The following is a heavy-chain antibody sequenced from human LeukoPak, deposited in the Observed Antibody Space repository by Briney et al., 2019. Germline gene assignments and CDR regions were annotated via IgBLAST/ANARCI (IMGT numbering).Heavy chain of an antibody. Sequence: GGSLRLSCAASEFSVGSNYMTWVRQAPGKGLEWVSGISPGGGPTYYADSVKGRFTISRDDSKNTLYLQMKNLRAEDTAVYYCAKDVAWLRFDDWGQGILVTVSS. CDR2: ISPGGGPT. V-gene: IGHV3-23*01. D-gene: IGHD3-3*01. CDR3: AKDVAWLRFDD. CDR1: EFSVGSNY. J-gene: IGHJ4*02.